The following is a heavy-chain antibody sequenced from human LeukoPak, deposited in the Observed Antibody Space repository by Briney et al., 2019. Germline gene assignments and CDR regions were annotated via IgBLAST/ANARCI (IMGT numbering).Heavy chain of an antibody. V-gene: IGHV5-51*01. D-gene: IGHD3-22*01. J-gene: IGHJ3*01. CDR3: ARPNITSYYDSSGYDAFDV. CDR1: EYKFSTYW. CDR2: IYPDDSDT. Sequence: GESLKISCKGSEYKFSTYWVAWVRQMPGKGLEWMGIIYPDDSDTRYSPSFQGQVTISADKSINTAYLQWSSLKASDSAMYFCARPNITSYYDSSGYDAFDVWGQGTLVAVSS.